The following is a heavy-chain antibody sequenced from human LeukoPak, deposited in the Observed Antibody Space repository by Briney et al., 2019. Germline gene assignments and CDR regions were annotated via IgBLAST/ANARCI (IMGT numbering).Heavy chain of an antibody. CDR1: AGSISSYY. V-gene: IGHV4-4*07. D-gene: IGHD4-17*01. CDR2: IYSTGSA. Sequence: SETLSLTCTISAGSISSYYWTWIRQPAGKGLEWIGHIYSTGSASYNPSLNSRVTMPLDTSKNQFSLKLTSVTAADTAVYYCARAIYGDFYFDYWGQGTLATVSS. CDR3: ARAIYGDFYFDY. J-gene: IGHJ4*02.